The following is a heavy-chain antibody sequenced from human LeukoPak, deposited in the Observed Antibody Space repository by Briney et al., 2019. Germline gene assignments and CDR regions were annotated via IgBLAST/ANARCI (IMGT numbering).Heavy chain of an antibody. CDR2: ISGSDGST. CDR1: GFTFSNYA. V-gene: IGHV3-23*01. Sequence: PGGSLRLSCTASGFTFSNYAMSWVRQAPGKGLEWVSTISGSDGSTYYADSVKGRFTISRDNSKNTLYLQMNSLRAEDTAVYYCAKEWFGELSVSHPWGQGTPVTVSS. D-gene: IGHD3-10*01. J-gene: IGHJ5*02. CDR3: AKEWFGELSVSHP.